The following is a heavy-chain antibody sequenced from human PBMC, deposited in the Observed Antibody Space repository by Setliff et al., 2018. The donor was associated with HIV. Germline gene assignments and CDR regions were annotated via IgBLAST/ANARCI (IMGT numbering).Heavy chain of an antibody. J-gene: IGHJ4*02. Sequence: PGGSLRLSCAASGFRFSSYGMSWVRQAPGKGLEWVGKINQDESEQFYVDSVRGRFTISRDNAKNSLYLQMNSLRAEDSAVYYCARGSRDDSVYRPVDYWGRGTLVTVSS. D-gene: IGHD3-22*01. CDR3: ARGSRDDSVYRPVDY. CDR1: GFRFSSYG. CDR2: INQDESEQ. V-gene: IGHV3-7*03.